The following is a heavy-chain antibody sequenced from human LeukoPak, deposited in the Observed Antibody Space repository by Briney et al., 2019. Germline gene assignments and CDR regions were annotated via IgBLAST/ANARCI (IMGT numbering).Heavy chain of an antibody. D-gene: IGHD6-19*01. Sequence: RSGGSLRLSCAASGFTFSSYGMSWVRQAPGKGLEWVSGINWNGGSTGYADSVKGRFTISRDNAKNSLYLQMNSLRAEDTALYYCARYSSGWSFDYWGQGTLVTVSS. CDR1: GFTFSSYG. J-gene: IGHJ4*02. CDR3: ARYSSGWSFDY. V-gene: IGHV3-20*04. CDR2: INWNGGST.